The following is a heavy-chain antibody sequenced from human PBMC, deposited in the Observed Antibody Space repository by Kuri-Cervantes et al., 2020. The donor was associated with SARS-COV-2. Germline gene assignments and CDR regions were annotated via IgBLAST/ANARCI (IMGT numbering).Heavy chain of an antibody. Sequence: GGSLRLSCAASGFTFSSYWMGWVRQAPGKGLEWVANIDQDGYEKYFVDSVKGRFSISRDNAKNSLFLQMNSLRAEDTAIYFCARPSLNTGSYFPDWDQGTLVTVSS. J-gene: IGHJ4*02. V-gene: IGHV3-7*03. D-gene: IGHD1-26*01. CDR3: ARPSLNTGSYFPD. CDR2: IDQDGYEK. CDR1: GFTFSSYW.